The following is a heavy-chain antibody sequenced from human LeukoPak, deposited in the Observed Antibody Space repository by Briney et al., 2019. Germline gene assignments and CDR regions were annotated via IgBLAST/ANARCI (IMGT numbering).Heavy chain of an antibody. J-gene: IGHJ4*02. CDR2: IYPGDSDA. CDR1: GYSFTRYW. V-gene: IGHV5-51*01. CDR3: ARLPTRLLWFVQLLRGDYFDY. Sequence: GESLKISCQGSGYSFTRYWIGWVRQMPGKGLEWMGIIYPGDSDARYSPSFQGQVTMSADTSISTAYLHWSSLKASDTAIYYYARLPTRLLWFVQLLRGDYFDYWGQGTLVTVSS. D-gene: IGHD3-10*01.